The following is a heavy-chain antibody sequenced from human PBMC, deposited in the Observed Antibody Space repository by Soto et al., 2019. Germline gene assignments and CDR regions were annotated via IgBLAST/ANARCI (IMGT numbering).Heavy chain of an antibody. J-gene: IGHJ4*02. Sequence: QPGGSLRLSCAASGFTFSIYEMNWVRQAPGKGLEWVSYISSSAGTKYYADSVKGRFTISRDNAKNSLYLQMNSLRADDTALYYCARGPYDSSGPGDYWGQGTLVTVSS. CDR3: ARGPYDSSGPGDY. V-gene: IGHV3-48*03. CDR1: GFTFSIYE. CDR2: ISSSAGTK. D-gene: IGHD3-22*01.